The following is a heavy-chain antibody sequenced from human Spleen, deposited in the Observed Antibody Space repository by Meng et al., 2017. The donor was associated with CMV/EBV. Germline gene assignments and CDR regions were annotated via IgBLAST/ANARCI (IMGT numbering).Heavy chain of an antibody. CDR1: GFTFSNAW. V-gene: IGHV3-15*01. J-gene: IGHJ6*02. D-gene: IGHD6-6*01. CDR3: AKETYSSSFFSGYYYGMDV. CDR2: IKSKTDGGTT. Sequence: GESLKISCAASGFTFSNAWMSWVRQAPGKGLEWVGRIKSKTDGGTTDYAAPVKGRFTISRDDSKNTLYLQMNSLKTEDTAVYYCAKETYSSSFFSGYYYGMDVWGQGTTVTVSS.